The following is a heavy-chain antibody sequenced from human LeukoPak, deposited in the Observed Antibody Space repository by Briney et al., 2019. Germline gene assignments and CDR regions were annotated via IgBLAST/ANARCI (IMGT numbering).Heavy chain of an antibody. D-gene: IGHD3-9*01. J-gene: IGHJ6*03. CDR1: GYTFTSYG. Sequence: ASVKVSCKASGYTFTSYGISWVRQAPGQGLEWMGWISAYNGNTNYAQKLQGRVTMTTDTSTSTAYMELRSLRSDDTAVYYCARERADNYYYYYMDVWGKGTTVTVSS. CDR2: ISAYNGNT. V-gene: IGHV1-18*01. CDR3: ARERADNYYYYYMDV.